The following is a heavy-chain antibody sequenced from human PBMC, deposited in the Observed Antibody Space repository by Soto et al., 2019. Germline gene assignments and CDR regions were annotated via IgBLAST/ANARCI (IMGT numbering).Heavy chain of an antibody. CDR1: GYIFVDYG. CDR3: VMVDNYVTPTPQDV. V-gene: IGHV1-18*01. J-gene: IGHJ6*02. CDR2: ISPYTGNT. D-gene: IGHD3-16*01. Sequence: QVQLVQSGDEVKKPGASVKVSCKASGYIFVDYGIAWVRQAPGQGLEWMGWISPYTGNTHSATKVQGRLTMTTDTSTSTAYMDLGSLTSDDTAVYYCVMVDNYVTPTPQDVWGQGTTVTVSS.